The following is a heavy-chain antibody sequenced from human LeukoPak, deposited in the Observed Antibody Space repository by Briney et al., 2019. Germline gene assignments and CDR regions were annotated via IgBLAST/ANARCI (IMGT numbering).Heavy chain of an antibody. CDR1: GGTFSSYA. D-gene: IGHD1-26*01. CDR3: ARDYSGSYGLDY. J-gene: IGHJ4*02. CDR2: IIPIFGTA. V-gene: IGHV1-69*05. Sequence: ASVKVSCKASGGTFSSYAISWVRQAPGQGLEWMGRIIPIFGTANYAQKFQGRVTITTDESTSTAYMKLSSLRSEDTAVYYCARDYSGSYGLDYWGQGTLVTVSS.